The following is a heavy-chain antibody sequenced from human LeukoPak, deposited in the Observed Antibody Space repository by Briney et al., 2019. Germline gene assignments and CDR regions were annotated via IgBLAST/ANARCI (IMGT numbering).Heavy chain of an antibody. Sequence: SETLSLTCAVSGYSISSGYYWGWIRQPPGKGLEWIGSIYHSGGTYYNPSLKSRVTMSVDTSKNQLSLKLSSVTAADTAVYYCARVATRGHCSSTSCYGNYGMDVWGKGTTVTVSS. CDR1: GYSISSGYY. CDR3: ARVATRGHCSSTSCYGNYGMDV. D-gene: IGHD2-2*01. V-gene: IGHV4-38-2*01. J-gene: IGHJ6*04. CDR2: IYHSGGT.